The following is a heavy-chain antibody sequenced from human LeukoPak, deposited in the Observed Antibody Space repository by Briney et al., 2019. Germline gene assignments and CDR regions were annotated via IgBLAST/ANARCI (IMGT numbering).Heavy chain of an antibody. CDR2: IYWNEDE. Sequence: SGPTLVNPTQTLTLTCTFSGCSLSTSGVGVGWIRQPPGKALEWLALIYWNEDERYSPSPKSRLTITKDTSKNQVVLTMTNMDPVDTATYHCAHKSVYYDTPGYDHWGQGTLVTVSS. V-gene: IGHV2-5*01. CDR1: GCSLSTSGVG. J-gene: IGHJ4*02. CDR3: AHKSVYYDTPGYDH. D-gene: IGHD3-22*01.